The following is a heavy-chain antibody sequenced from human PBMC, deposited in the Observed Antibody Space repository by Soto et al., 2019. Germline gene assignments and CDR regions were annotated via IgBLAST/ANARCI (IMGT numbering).Heavy chain of an antibody. Sequence: PSQTLSLTCAISGDSVSSNSAAWNWIRQSPSRGLEWLGRTYYRSKWYNDYAVSVKSRITINPDTSKNQFSLQLNSVTAADTAVYYCANYCSGGNCYSNWFDPWGRGTLVTVSS. J-gene: IGHJ5*02. CDR1: GDSVSSNSAA. CDR2: TYYRSKWYN. V-gene: IGHV6-1*01. D-gene: IGHD2-15*01. CDR3: ANYCSGGNCYSNWFDP.